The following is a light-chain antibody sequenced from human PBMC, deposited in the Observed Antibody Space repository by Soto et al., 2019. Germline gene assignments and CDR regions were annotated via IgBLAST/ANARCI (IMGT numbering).Light chain of an antibody. CDR3: GSYTSTDTPFV. J-gene: IGLJ1*01. V-gene: IGLV2-11*01. CDR1: GSDVGGYNY. CDR2: EVN. Sequence: QSVLTQPRSVSGSPGQSVTISCTGTGSDVGGYNYVAWYQHHPGKGPKLIIYEVNNRPSGVSDRFSGSKSGNKASLTISNLEAEDESDYYCGSYTSTDTPFVFGTGTKVTVL.